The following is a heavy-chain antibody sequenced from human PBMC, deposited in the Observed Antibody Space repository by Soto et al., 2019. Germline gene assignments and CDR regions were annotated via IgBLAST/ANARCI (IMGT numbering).Heavy chain of an antibody. V-gene: IGHV6-1*01. CDR1: GDSVSSNSAA. Sequence: PSQTLSLTCAISGDSVSSNSAAWNWIRQSPSRGLEWLGRTYYRSKWYNDYAVSVKSRITINPDTSKNQFSLQLNSVTPEDTAVYYCAREVTYVGGEEDCFDPWGQGTLVTVSS. CDR3: AREVTYVGGEEDCFDP. CDR2: TYYRSKWYN. D-gene: IGHD3-16*01. J-gene: IGHJ5*02.